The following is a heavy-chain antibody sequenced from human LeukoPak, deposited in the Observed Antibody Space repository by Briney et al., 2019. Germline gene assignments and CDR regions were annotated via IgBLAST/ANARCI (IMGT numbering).Heavy chain of an antibody. D-gene: IGHD6-13*01. J-gene: IGHJ5*02. CDR3: ARYSSRWYNWFDP. Sequence: SETLSLTCTVSGGSISSYYWSWIRQPPGKGLEWIGYIYYSGSTNYNPSLKSRVTISVDTSKNQFPLKLSSVTAADTAVYYCARYSSRWYNWFDPWGQGTLVTVSS. CDR2: IYYSGST. CDR1: GGSISSYY. V-gene: IGHV4-59*08.